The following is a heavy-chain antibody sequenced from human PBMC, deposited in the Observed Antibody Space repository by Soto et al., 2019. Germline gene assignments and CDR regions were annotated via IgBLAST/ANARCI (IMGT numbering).Heavy chain of an antibody. CDR2: IYSGGTT. V-gene: IGHV3-53*01. CDR3: ARDSGVGFDY. D-gene: IGHD3-10*01. Sequence: EVQLVESGGGLIQPGGSLRLSCAVSGFTVSSNYMSWVRQAPGKGLEWVSVIYSGGTTYYADSVKGRFTLSRDNSENTLSLQMNSLRAEATAVYYCARDSGVGFDYWGQGTLVTVSS. CDR1: GFTVSSNY. J-gene: IGHJ4*02.